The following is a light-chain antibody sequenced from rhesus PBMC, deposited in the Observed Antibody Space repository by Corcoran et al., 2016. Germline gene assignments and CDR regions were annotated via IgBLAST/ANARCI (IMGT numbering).Light chain of an antibody. Sequence: DIQMTQSPSSLSASVGDRVTITCRASQGISNWLAWYQQKPGKAPKLLIYRASNLETGVPSRFSGSGAGTDFTLTISSLQPEDIATYYCQQHDNSPFAFGPGTKLDIK. CDR2: RAS. CDR1: QGISNW. V-gene: IGKV1-69*01. J-gene: IGKJ3*01. CDR3: QQHDNSPFA.